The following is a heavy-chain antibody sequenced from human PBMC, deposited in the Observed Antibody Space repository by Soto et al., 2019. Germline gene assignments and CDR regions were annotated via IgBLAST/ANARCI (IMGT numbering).Heavy chain of an antibody. D-gene: IGHD2-15*01. Sequence: SGPTLVNPTQTITLTCTFSGFSLTTYGVGVGWIRQPPGKALEWLALIYWDDDKRYSPSLKSRLTITKDTSKNQVVLTMTNMDPVDTATYYCARNLGYCSGGRWYPDYYGMDVWGQGTTVTVAS. J-gene: IGHJ6*02. V-gene: IGHV2-5*02. CDR2: IYWDDDK. CDR3: ARNLGYCSGGRWYPDYYGMDV. CDR1: GFSLTTYGVG.